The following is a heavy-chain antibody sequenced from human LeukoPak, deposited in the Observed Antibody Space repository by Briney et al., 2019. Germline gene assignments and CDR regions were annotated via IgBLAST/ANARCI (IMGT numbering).Heavy chain of an antibody. CDR3: ARGMEGYCSSTSCYSYYYYYMDV. V-gene: IGHV3-48*03. J-gene: IGHJ6*03. CDR1: GFTSSSFE. Sequence: GGSLRLSCAASGFTSSSFEMNWVGKAQGKGLEWVSYIRSSGSTIYYADSVKGRFTISRDNAKNSLYLQMNSLRAEDTAVYYCARGMEGYCSSTSCYSYYYYYMDVWGKGTTVTISS. CDR2: IRSSGSTI. D-gene: IGHD2-2*02.